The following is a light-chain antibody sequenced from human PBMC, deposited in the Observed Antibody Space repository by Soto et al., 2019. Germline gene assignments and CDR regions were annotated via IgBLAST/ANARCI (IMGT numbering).Light chain of an antibody. CDR2: YDD. V-gene: IGLV1-36*01. CDR3: EAWDDSLDGRV. Sequence: QSVLTQPPSVSEAPRQRVTISCSGSRSNVGDNAVNWYQQLPGKAPKLLIYYDDLLTSGVSDRFSGSKSGTSASLAISGRLSVHEGDYYCEAWDDSLDGRVFGGGTKLTVL. J-gene: IGLJ3*02. CDR1: RSNVGDNA.